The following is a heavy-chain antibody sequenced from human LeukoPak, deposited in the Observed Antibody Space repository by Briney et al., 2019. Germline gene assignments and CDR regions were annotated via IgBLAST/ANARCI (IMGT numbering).Heavy chain of an antibody. D-gene: IGHD4-17*01. CDR1: AFTFSTYA. V-gene: IGHV3-30*04. Sequence: GGSLRLSCAASAFTFSTYAMHWVRQAPGKGLEWVAVISYDGSNKYYADPVKGRFTISRDNSKNTLYLQMNSLRAEDTAVYYCARDPTSVTRGTNYFDYWDQGTLVTVSS. J-gene: IGHJ4*02. CDR3: ARDPTSVTRGTNYFDY. CDR2: ISYDGSNK.